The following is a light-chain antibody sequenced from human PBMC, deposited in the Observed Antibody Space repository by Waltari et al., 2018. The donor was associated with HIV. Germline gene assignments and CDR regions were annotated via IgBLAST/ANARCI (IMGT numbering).Light chain of an antibody. V-gene: IGLV1-51*02. Sequence: QSVLTQPPSVSAAPGQKVTIPCSGCSSNLGTNYVSWYQHPPGTAPNLLLYENNKRPSGIPDRFSGSKSGTSATLGITGLRTGDEADYYCGTWDSSLSAVVFGGGTKLTVL. CDR2: ENN. CDR3: GTWDSSLSAVV. CDR1: SSNLGTNY. J-gene: IGLJ2*01.